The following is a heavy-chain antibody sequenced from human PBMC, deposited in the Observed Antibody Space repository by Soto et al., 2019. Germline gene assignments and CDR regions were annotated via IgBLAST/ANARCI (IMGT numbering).Heavy chain of an antibody. J-gene: IGHJ3*02. Sequence: GSVKVSCKASGYTFTSYGISWVRQAPGQGLEWMGWISAYNGNTNYAQKLQGRVTMTTDTSTSTAYMELRSLRSDDTAVYYCARESPHHYGDYDYDAFDIWGQGSMVTVSS. CDR1: GYTFTSYG. V-gene: IGHV1-18*01. CDR3: ARESPHHYGDYDYDAFDI. D-gene: IGHD4-17*01. CDR2: ISAYNGNT.